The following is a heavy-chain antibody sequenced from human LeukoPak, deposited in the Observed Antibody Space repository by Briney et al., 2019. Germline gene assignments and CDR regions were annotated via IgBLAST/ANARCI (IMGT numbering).Heavy chain of an antibody. D-gene: IGHD3-22*01. Sequence: SETLSLTCTVSGGSISNYYWSWIRQPPGKGLEWLGYIYYSGSTNYNPSLKSRVTISVDTSKNQFSLNLSSVTAADTAMYYCARDRSPEGYYDSSHWDYYHGMDVWGQGTTVTVSS. J-gene: IGHJ6*02. CDR3: ARDRSPEGYYDSSHWDYYHGMDV. CDR2: IYYSGST. CDR1: GGSISNYY. V-gene: IGHV4-59*01.